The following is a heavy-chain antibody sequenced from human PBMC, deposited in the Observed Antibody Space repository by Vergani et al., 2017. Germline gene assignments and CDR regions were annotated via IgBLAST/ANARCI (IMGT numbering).Heavy chain of an antibody. Sequence: QMQLQESGPGLVKASETLSLTCTVSGDSIISRSYYWGWIRQPPGKGLEWIGSIYNSGNRDSSSSLKSRVTISADTSKNQFSLRLTSVTAADTAVYYCASGKYYSDSTSHFRGRYFDVWGRGTLVTVPS. J-gene: IGHJ2*01. V-gene: IGHV4-39*01. CDR2: IYNSGNR. D-gene: IGHD3-16*01. CDR3: ASGKYYSDSTSHFRGRYFDV. CDR1: GDSIISRSYY.